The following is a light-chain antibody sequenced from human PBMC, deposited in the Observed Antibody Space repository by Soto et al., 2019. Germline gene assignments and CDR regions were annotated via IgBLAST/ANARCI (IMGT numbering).Light chain of an antibody. J-gene: IGKJ5*01. Sequence: DIQMTQSPSSVTACVGDRVTITCRASQDIITWLAWYQQKPGKAPNLLIYTASNLQSGVPSRFSGSGSGTHFTLTISSLQPEDFGTYYCQQTDSFPITFGQGTRLEIK. CDR2: TAS. CDR1: QDIITW. CDR3: QQTDSFPIT. V-gene: IGKV1-12*01.